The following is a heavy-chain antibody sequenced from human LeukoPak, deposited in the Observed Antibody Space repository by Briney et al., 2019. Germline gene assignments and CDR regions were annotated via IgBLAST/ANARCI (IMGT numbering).Heavy chain of an antibody. CDR3: ARWTDWYFDL. D-gene: IGHD2-21*02. V-gene: IGHV3-7*01. J-gene: IGHJ2*01. Sequence: QPEGSLRLSCAASGISFSNYWMTWLRQAPEKGLQWVANIKEDGSDKNYADSVKGRFTISRDNAKNLLYLQMNSLRAEDTAVYYCARWTDWYFDLWGRGTLITVSS. CDR2: IKEDGSDK. CDR1: GISFSNYW.